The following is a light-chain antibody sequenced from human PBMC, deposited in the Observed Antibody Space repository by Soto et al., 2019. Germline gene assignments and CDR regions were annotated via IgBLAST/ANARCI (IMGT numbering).Light chain of an antibody. CDR3: VSFTTKKSYV. J-gene: IGLJ1*01. CDR2: DIA. CDR1: SSDIGAYIF. V-gene: IGLV2-14*03. Sequence: QSVLTQPASVSGSPGQSITISCTGTSSDIGAYIFVSWYQQHPGKAPKLIIYDIANRPSGVSYRFSGSKSANTASLTISGLQADDVADYYCVSFTTKKSYVFGTGTKVTVL.